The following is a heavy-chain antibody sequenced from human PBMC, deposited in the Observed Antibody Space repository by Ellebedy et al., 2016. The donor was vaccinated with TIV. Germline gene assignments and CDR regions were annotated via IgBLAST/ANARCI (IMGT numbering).Heavy chain of an antibody. CDR2: IWYDGSNK. D-gene: IGHD4-17*01. CDR3: ARATSIGDYAHY. CDR1: GFTFSSYG. J-gene: IGHJ4*02. V-gene: IGHV3-33*01. Sequence: PGGSLRLSCAASGFTFSSYGMHWVRQAPGKGLEWVAVIWYDGSNKYYADSVKGRFTISRDNAKNSLYLQMNSLRAEDTAVYYCARATSIGDYAHYWGQGTLVTVSS.